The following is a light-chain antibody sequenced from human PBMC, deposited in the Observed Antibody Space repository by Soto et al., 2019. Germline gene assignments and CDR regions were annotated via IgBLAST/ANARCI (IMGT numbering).Light chain of an antibody. V-gene: IGKV3-20*01. J-gene: IGKJ1*01. CDR2: GAS. CDR1: QSVSSSY. CDR3: QQYGSSPST. Sequence: EIVLTQSPGTLSLSPGERATLSCRASQSVSSSYLAWYQQKPGQAPRLLIYGASSRATGIPDRFSGSGSGTDVTLTISRLEAEDLAVYYCQQYGSSPSTFGQGTKVETK.